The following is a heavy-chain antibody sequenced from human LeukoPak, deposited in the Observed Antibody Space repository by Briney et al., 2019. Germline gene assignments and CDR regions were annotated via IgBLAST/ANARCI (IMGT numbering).Heavy chain of an antibody. CDR1: GFTFSRHG. J-gene: IGHJ4*02. V-gene: IGHV3-30*18. Sequence: PGGSLRLSCAASGFTFSRHGMYWVRQAPGKRLEWVAVISYDGSNKYYADSVKGRFTISRDNSKNMLYLQMNSLRVEDTAVYYCAKDGPPYYYDSSGLLDYWGQGTLVTVSS. D-gene: IGHD3-22*01. CDR2: ISYDGSNK. CDR3: AKDGPPYYYDSSGLLDY.